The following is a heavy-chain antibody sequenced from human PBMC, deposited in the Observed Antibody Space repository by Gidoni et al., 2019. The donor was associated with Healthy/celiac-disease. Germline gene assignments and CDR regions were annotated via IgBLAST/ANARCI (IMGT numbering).Heavy chain of an antibody. V-gene: IGHV3-23*01. Sequence: EVQLLESGGGLVQPGGSLRLSCAASGFTFRSYAMSWVRQAPGKGLEWVSAISGSGGSTYYADSVKGRFTISRDNSKNTLYLQMNSLRAEDTAVYYCAPTTVVVVAATQWVYWGQGTLVTVSS. J-gene: IGHJ4*02. D-gene: IGHD2-15*01. CDR2: ISGSGGST. CDR1: GFTFRSYA. CDR3: APTTVVVVAATQWVY.